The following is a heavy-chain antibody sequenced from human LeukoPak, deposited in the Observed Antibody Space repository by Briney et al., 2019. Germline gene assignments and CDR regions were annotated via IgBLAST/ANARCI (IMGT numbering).Heavy chain of an antibody. D-gene: IGHD3-16*01. Sequence: GASVKVSCKASGGTFISYAISWVRQAPGQGLEWMGGIIPIFGTANYAQKFQGRVTITADESTSTAYMELSSLRSEDTAVYYCARVVRYYDYVWGTNHLSEYYFDYWGQGTLVTVSS. V-gene: IGHV1-69*13. CDR2: IIPIFGTA. J-gene: IGHJ4*02. CDR1: GGTFISYA. CDR3: ARVVRYYDYVWGTNHLSEYYFDY.